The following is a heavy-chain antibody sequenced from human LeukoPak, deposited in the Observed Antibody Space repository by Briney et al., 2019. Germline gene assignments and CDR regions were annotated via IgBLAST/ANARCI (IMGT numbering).Heavy chain of an antibody. D-gene: IGHD3-9*01. CDR3: ARVLFNYDILTGYTAFDI. J-gene: IGHJ3*02. V-gene: IGHV4-59*12. CDR1: GGSFNTYY. Sequence: SETLTLTCTVSGGSFNTYYWSWIRQPPGKGLEWIGYIYYTGSTTYNPSLRSRVTISVDTSKNQFSLKLSSVTAADTAVYYCARVLFNYDILTGYTAFDIWGQGTMVTVSS. CDR2: IYYTGST.